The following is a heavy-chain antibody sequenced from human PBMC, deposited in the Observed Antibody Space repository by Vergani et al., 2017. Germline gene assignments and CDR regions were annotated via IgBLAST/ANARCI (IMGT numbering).Heavy chain of an antibody. Sequence: EVQLVESGGGLVKPGGSLRLSCAASGFTFSNAWMSWVRQAPGKGLEWVGRIKSKTDGGTTDYAAPVKGRFTISRDDSKNTLYLQMNSLKTEDTAVYYCTTGHDSSGYYPVLDAFDIWGQVTMVTVSS. J-gene: IGHJ3*02. CDR3: TTGHDSSGYYPVLDAFDI. CDR2: IKSKTDGGTT. V-gene: IGHV3-15*01. D-gene: IGHD3-22*01. CDR1: GFTFSNAW.